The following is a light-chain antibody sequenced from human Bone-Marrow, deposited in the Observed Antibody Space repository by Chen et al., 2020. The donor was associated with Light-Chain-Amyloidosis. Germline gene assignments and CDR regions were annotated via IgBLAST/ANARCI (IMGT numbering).Light chain of an antibody. CDR3: AAWDDSLDEVV. J-gene: IGLJ2*01. V-gene: IGLV1-44*01. Sequence: SVLTQPPSASGTPGRRVTISCSGSRSNIGTYTVKWYQQLPGTAPRLLIYSNNQRPSGVPDRFSGSKSGTSASLAISWLQSEDEADYFCAAWDDSLDEVVFGGGTKLTVL. CDR2: SNN. CDR1: RSNIGTYT.